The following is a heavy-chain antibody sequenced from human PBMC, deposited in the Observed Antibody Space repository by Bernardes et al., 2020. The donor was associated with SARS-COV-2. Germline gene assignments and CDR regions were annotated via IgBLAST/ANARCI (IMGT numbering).Heavy chain of an antibody. CDR2: FDPEDGET. Sequence: ASVKVSCKVSGYTLTELSIHWVRQAPGKGLEWMGGFDPEDGETVFAQKFQGRVTVTEDTSTDTSYMELSRLRSEDTAVYYCATGGPFWSAYLAWGQGTLVAGSS. CDR3: ATGGPFWSAYLA. CDR1: GYTLTELS. J-gene: IGHJ5*02. V-gene: IGHV1-24*01. D-gene: IGHD3-3*01.